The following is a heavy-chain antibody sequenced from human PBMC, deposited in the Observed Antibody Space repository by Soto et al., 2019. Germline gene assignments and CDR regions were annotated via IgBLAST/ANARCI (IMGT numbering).Heavy chain of an antibody. CDR3: ARGGSGNYYYYGMDA. Sequence: SVKVSCKASGGTFSSYAISWVRQAPGQGLEWMGGIIPIFGTANYAQKFQGRVTITADESTSTAYMELSSLRSEDTAVYYCARGGSGNYYYYGMDAWGQGTTVTVSS. V-gene: IGHV1-69*13. D-gene: IGHD3-10*01. CDR2: IIPIFGTA. J-gene: IGHJ6*02. CDR1: GGTFSSYA.